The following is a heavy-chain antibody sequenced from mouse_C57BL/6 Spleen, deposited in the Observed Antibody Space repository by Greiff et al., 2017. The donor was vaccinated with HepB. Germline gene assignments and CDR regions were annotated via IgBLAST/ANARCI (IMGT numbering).Heavy chain of an antibody. CDR1: GYTFTDHT. CDR3: ARGDSSGPYYFDY. D-gene: IGHD3-2*02. J-gene: IGHJ2*01. V-gene: IGHV1-78*01. Sequence: VKLQESDAELVKPGASVKISCKVSGYTFTDHTIHWMKQRPEQGLEWIGYIYPRDGSTKYNEKFKGKATLTADKSSSTAYMQLNSLTSEDSAVYFCARGDSSGPYYFDYWGQGTTLTVSS. CDR2: IYPRDGST.